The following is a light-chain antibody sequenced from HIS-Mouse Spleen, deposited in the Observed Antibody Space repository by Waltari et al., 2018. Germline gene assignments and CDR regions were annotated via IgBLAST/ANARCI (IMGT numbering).Light chain of an antibody. Sequence: QSALTQPRSVSGSPGQSVTISCTGTSSDVGGYTYVSGYQQHPGKAPKLMIYDVSKRPSGVPDRFSGSKSGNTASLTISGLQAEDEADYYCCSYAGSYTGVFGTGTEVTVL. CDR3: CSYAGSYTGV. V-gene: IGLV2-11*01. CDR1: SSDVGGYTY. CDR2: DVS. J-gene: IGLJ1*01.